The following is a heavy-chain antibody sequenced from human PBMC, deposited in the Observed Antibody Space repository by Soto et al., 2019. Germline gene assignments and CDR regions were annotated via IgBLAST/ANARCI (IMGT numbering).Heavy chain of an antibody. V-gene: IGHV6-1*01. CDR3: ARATEQQLVALDAFDI. J-gene: IGHJ3*02. CDR2: TYYRSKWYN. CDR1: GYKVSSYSGA. Sequence: PSPALPLTYALPGYKVSSYSGASNWIRQSPSRGLEWLGRTYYRSKWYNDYAVSVKSRITINPDTSKNQFSLQLNSVTPEDTAVYYCARATEQQLVALDAFDIWGQGTMGTVSS. D-gene: IGHD6-13*01.